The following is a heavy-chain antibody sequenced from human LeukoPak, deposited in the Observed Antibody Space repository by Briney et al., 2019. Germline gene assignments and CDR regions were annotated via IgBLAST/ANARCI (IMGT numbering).Heavy chain of an antibody. J-gene: IGHJ4*02. Sequence: GGSLRLSCAASGFTVSNYNMNWVRQAPGKGLEWVSYISSISSSTIYYADSVKGRFTISRDNAKNSLYLQMNSLRAEDTAVYYCATLWFGESLFDYWGQGTLVTVSS. CDR2: ISSISSSTI. CDR1: GFTVSNYN. CDR3: ATLWFGESLFDY. V-gene: IGHV3-48*04. D-gene: IGHD3-10*01.